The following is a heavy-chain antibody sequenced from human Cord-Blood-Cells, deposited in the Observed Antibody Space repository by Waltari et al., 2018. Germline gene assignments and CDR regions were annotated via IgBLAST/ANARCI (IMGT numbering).Heavy chain of an antibody. J-gene: IGHJ3*02. CDR2: IYYSGST. D-gene: IGHD3-9*01. V-gene: IGHV4-31*03. Sequence: VQLQESGPGLVKPSQTLSLTCTVSGGSIRSGGYYWSWIRQPPGKGLEWIGYIYYSGSTYYNPSLKSRVTISVDTSKNQFSLKLSSVTAADTAVYYCARADRVYDILTGHDAFDIWGQGTMVTVSS. CDR3: ARADRVYDILTGHDAFDI. CDR1: GGSIRSGGYY.